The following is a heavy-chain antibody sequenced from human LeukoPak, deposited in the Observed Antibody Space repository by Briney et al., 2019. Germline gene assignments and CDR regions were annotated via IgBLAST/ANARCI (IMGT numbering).Heavy chain of an antibody. D-gene: IGHD1-1*01. CDR3: ARERNVVPLYNWFDP. V-gene: IGHV1-46*01. CDR2: INPSGGST. Sequence: ASVKVSCKASGYTFTSYYMHWVRQAPGQGLEWMGIINPSGGSTSYAQKFQGRVTMTRDTSTSTVYMELSSLRSEDTAVYYCARERNVVPLYNWFDPWGQGTLVTVSS. J-gene: IGHJ5*02. CDR1: GYTFTSYY.